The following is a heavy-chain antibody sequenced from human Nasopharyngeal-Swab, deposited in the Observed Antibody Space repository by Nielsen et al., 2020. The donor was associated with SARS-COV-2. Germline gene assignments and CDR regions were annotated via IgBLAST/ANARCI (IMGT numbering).Heavy chain of an antibody. J-gene: IGHJ4*02. CDR1: GASITSAGYS. Sequence: SETLSLTCAVSGASITSAGYSWNWIRQPPGKDLEWIGYINHSGNNHYNPSLWGRVTISEDTSSNQFSLTLTSVTAADTATYYCARIYTRRCTNNICIGYFDYWGQGALVTVSS. CDR2: INHSGNN. CDR3: ARIYTRRCTNNICIGYFDY. V-gene: IGHV4-30-2*01. D-gene: IGHD2-15*01.